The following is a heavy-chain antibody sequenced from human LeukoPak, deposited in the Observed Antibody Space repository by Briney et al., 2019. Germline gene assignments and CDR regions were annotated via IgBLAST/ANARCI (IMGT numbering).Heavy chain of an antibody. CDR1: GGTFSSYA. Sequence: ASVKVSCKASGGTFSSYAISWVRQAPGQGLEWMGWISAYNGNTNYAQKLQGRVTMTTDTSTSTAYMELRSLRSDDTAVYYCARDTPEVRVREFDYWGQGTLVTVSS. V-gene: IGHV1-18*01. CDR2: ISAYNGNT. J-gene: IGHJ4*02. D-gene: IGHD3-10*01. CDR3: ARDTPEVRVREFDY.